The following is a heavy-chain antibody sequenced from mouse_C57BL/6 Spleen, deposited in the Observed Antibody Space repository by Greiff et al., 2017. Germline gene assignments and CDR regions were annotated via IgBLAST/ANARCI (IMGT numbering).Heavy chain of an antibody. CDR3: ARREFITTVVSYYFDY. D-gene: IGHD1-1*01. Sequence: EVQVVESGGDLVKPGGSLKLSCAASGFTFSSYGMSWVRQTPDKRLEWVATISSGGSYTYYPDSVKGRFTISRDNAKNTLYLQMSSLKSEDTAMYYCARREFITTVVSYYFDYWGQGTTLTVSS. CDR1: GFTFSSYG. J-gene: IGHJ2*01. V-gene: IGHV5-6*01. CDR2: ISSGGSYT.